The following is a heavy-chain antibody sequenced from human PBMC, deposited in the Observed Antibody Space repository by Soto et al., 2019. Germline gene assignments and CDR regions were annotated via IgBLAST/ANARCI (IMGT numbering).Heavy chain of an antibody. Sequence: SETLSLTCTVSGGSISSSSYYWGWIRQPPGKGLEGIGSIYYSGSTYYNPSLKSRGTISVDTSKNQLSLKLGSVTAADTAVYYCARSGKKWSGCLDYWGQGTLVTVSS. CDR2: IYYSGST. V-gene: IGHV4-39*01. D-gene: IGHD3-3*01. J-gene: IGHJ4*02. CDR3: ARSGKKWSGCLDY. CDR1: GGSISSSSYY.